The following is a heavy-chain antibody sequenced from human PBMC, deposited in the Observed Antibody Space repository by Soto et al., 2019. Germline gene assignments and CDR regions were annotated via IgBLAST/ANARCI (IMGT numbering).Heavy chain of an antibody. D-gene: IGHD3-22*01. J-gene: IGHJ4*02. CDR3: ASRLAYYYDSSGYLRPYYFDY. V-gene: IGHV3-21*01. CDR1: GFTFSSYS. CDR2: ISSSSSYI. Sequence: TGGSLRLSCAASGFTFSSYSMNWVRQAPGKGLEWVSSISSSSSYIYYADSVKGRFTISRDNAKNSLYLQMNSLRAEDTAVYYCASRLAYYYDSSGYLRPYYFDYWGQGTLVTVSS.